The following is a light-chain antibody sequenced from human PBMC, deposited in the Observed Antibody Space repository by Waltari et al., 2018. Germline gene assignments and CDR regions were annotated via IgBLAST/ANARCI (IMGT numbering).Light chain of an antibody. J-gene: IGLJ2*01. CDR2: QDT. V-gene: IGLV3-1*01. CDR3: QVWDSGTVL. Sequence: SYELTQPPSVSVSPGQTASITCSGDNLANKYAYWYQQMPGQSPVLVIYQDTKRPSGIPERFSGSNSGNTATLTISGTQALDEADVYCQVWDSGTVLFGGGTKLTVL. CDR1: NLANKY.